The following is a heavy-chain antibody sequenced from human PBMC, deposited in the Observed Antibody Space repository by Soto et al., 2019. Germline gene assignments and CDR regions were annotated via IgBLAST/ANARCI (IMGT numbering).Heavy chain of an antibody. CDR3: ARDEAMITFGGVGATDY. V-gene: IGHV1-18*01. J-gene: IGHJ4*02. Sequence: QVQLVQSGAEVKKPGASVKVSCKASGYTFTRFGINWVRQAPGQGLQWMGWISPYNGNTNYAQKLQGRVTMTTDTSTSTAYLELRSLRSDDTAVYYCARDEAMITFGGVGATDYWGQGTLVTVSS. D-gene: IGHD3-16*01. CDR1: GYTFTRFG. CDR2: ISPYNGNT.